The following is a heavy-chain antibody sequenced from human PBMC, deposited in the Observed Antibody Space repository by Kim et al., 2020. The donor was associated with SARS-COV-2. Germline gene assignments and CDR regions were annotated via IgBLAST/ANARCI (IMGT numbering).Heavy chain of an antibody. J-gene: IGHJ6*02. Sequence: GLFTISRDNSKNTLYLQLNSLRAEDTAVYYCAKDRREWDDAVDYFHYGLDVWGQGTTVTVSS. CDR3: AKDRREWDDAVDYFHYGLDV. D-gene: IGHD1-26*01. V-gene: IGHV3-30*02.